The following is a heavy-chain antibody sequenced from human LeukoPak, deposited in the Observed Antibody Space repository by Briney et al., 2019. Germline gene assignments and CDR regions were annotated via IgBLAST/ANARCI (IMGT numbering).Heavy chain of an antibody. CDR3: ARGAYTYYYDSSLEGFDY. CDR1: GYTFTGYY. V-gene: IGHV1-2*02. D-gene: IGHD3-22*01. Sequence: ASVKVSCKASGYTFTGYYMHWVRQAPGQGLEXXXXXXXNSGGTNYAQKFQGRVTMTRDTSISTAYMELSRLRSDDTAVYYCARGAYTYYYDSSLEGFDYWGQGTLVTVSS. J-gene: IGHJ4*02. CDR2: XXXNSGGT.